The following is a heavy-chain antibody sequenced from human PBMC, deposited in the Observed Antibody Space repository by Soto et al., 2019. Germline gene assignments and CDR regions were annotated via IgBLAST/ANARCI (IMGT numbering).Heavy chain of an antibody. CDR3: ARIRDCSGGSCYRKAYYYYYMDV. CDR1: GGSFSGYY. CDR2: INHSGST. J-gene: IGHJ6*03. V-gene: IGHV4-34*01. D-gene: IGHD2-15*01. Sequence: SETLSLTCAVYGGSFSGYYWSWIRQPPGKGLEWIGEINHSGSTNYNPSLKSRVTISVDTSKNQFSLKLSSVTAADTAVYYCARIRDCSGGSCYRKAYYYYYMDVWGKGTTVTVSS.